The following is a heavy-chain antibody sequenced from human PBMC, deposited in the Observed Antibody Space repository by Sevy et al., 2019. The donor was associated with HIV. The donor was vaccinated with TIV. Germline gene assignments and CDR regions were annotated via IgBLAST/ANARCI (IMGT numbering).Heavy chain of an antibody. CDR3: AREGVVAAAADGLNYYYYYMDV. Sequence: GGSLRLSCAASGFTFSSYAMHWVRQAPGKGLEWVAVISYDGSNKYYADSVKGRFTISRDNSKNTLYLQMNSLRAEDTAVYYCAREGVVAAAADGLNYYYYYMDVWGKGTTVTDSS. V-gene: IGHV3-30-3*01. CDR2: ISYDGSNK. D-gene: IGHD2-15*01. J-gene: IGHJ6*03. CDR1: GFTFSSYA.